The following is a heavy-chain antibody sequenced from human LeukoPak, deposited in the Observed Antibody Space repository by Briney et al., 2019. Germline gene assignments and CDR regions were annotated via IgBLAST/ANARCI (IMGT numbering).Heavy chain of an antibody. V-gene: IGHV1-18*01. Sequence: ASVKVSCKASGYTFTTYGLSWGRQAPGQGLEWMGCISTYNGDTNYAQQLQGRVTMTTDTSTSTAYMDLRSLRSDDTAVYFCARRASGRYFDYWGQGTLVTVSS. J-gene: IGHJ4*02. CDR1: GYTFTTYG. CDR2: ISTYNGDT. CDR3: ARRASGRYFDY. D-gene: IGHD3-10*01.